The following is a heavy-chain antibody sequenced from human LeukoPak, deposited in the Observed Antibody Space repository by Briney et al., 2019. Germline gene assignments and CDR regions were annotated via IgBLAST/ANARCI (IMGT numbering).Heavy chain of an antibody. CDR3: ARDRTGIAVAGQGGFGY. CDR2: ISSSSSYI. J-gene: IGHJ4*02. D-gene: IGHD6-19*01. Sequence: PGGSLRLSCAASGFTFSSYSMNWVRHAPGKGLEWVSSISSSSSYIYYADSVKGRFTISRDNAKNSLYLQMNSLRAEDTAVYYCARDRTGIAVAGQGGFGYWGQGTLVTVSS. CDR1: GFTFSSYS. V-gene: IGHV3-21*01.